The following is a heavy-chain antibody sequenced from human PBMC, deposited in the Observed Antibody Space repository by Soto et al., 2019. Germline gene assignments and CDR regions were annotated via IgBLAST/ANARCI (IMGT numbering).Heavy chain of an antibody. CDR3: ARGQSTYYYDSSGYILDY. CDR1: GYTFTSYG. V-gene: IGHV1-18*01. D-gene: IGHD3-22*01. CDR2: ISAYNGNT. J-gene: IGHJ4*02. Sequence: ASVKVSCKASGYTFTSYGISWVRQAPGQGLEWMGWISAYNGNTNYAQKLQGRVTMTTDTSTSTAYMELRSLRSDDTAVYYCARGQSTYYYDSSGYILDYWGQGTLVTVSS.